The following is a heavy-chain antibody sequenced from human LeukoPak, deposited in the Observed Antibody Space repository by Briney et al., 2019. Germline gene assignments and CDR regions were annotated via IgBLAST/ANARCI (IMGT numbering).Heavy chain of an antibody. J-gene: IGHJ5*02. Sequence: ASVKVSCKASGYTFTSHGISWVRQAPGQGLEWMGWISAYNGNTNYAQKLQGRVTMTTDTSTSTAYMELRSLRSDDTAVYNRARARELLGWFDPWGQGTLVTVSS. CDR3: ARARELLGWFDP. D-gene: IGHD1-26*01. V-gene: IGHV1-18*01. CDR1: GYTFTSHG. CDR2: ISAYNGNT.